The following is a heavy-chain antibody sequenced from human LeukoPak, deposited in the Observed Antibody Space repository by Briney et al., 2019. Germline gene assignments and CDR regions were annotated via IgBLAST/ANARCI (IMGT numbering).Heavy chain of an antibody. J-gene: IGHJ4*02. CDR2: ISGSGGST. V-gene: IGHV3-23*01. Sequence: GGSLRLSCAASGFTFSSYAMSWVRQAPGKGLEWVSAISGSGGSTYYADSVKGRFTISRDNSKNTLYPQMNSLRAEDTAVYYCAREGGGCGGDCYSLDYWGQGTLVTVSS. CDR3: AREGGGCGGDCYSLDY. D-gene: IGHD2-21*02. CDR1: GFTFSSYA.